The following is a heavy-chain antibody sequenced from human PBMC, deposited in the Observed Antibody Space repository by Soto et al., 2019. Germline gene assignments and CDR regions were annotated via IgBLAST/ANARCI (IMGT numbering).Heavy chain of an antibody. CDR2: ISYDGSNK. CDR1: GFTFSSYA. D-gene: IGHD3-10*01. V-gene: IGHV3-30-3*01. CDR3: ARTSMVRGVNLDY. Sequence: ESVGGVVQPGRSLRLSCAASGFTFSSYAMHWVRQAPGKGLEWVAVISYDGSNKYYADSVKGRFTISRDNSKNTLYLQMNSLRAEDTAVYYCARTSMVRGVNLDYWGQGTLVTVSS. J-gene: IGHJ4*02.